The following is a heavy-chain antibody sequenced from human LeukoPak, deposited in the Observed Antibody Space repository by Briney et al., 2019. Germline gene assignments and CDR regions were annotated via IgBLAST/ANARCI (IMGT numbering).Heavy chain of an antibody. D-gene: IGHD6-13*01. V-gene: IGHV3-53*01. J-gene: IGHJ3*02. CDR1: GFTVATNY. Sequence: GGSLRLSCAASGFTVATNYMSWVRQAPGKGLEWVSVIYRDDSSYYADSVKGRFTISRDNSKNTLYLQMHSLRAEDTAVYYCAKIKEQLAPYDAFDIWGQGTMVTVSS. CDR3: AKIKEQLAPYDAFDI. CDR2: IYRDDSS.